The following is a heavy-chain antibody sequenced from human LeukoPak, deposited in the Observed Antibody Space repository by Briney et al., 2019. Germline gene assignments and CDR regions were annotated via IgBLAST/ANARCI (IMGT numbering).Heavy chain of an antibody. CDR3: ARGESYDYVWGTYRPYFDY. CDR2: VYFSGDT. Sequence: SETLSLTCTVSGDSISNSGFYWGWIRQPPGKELEWIESVYFSGDTYYNPSLQSRVTISVDTSKTQFSLKLSSVTAADTAVYYCARGESYDYVWGTYRPYFDYWGQGTLVTVSS. CDR1: GDSISNSGFY. D-gene: IGHD3-16*02. J-gene: IGHJ4*02. V-gene: IGHV4-39*07.